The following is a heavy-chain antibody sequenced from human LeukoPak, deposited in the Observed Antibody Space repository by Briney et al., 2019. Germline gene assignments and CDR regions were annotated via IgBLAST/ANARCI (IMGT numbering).Heavy chain of an antibody. Sequence: GGSLRLSCVDSGFTFSSHWMSWVRQAPGKGLEWVANIKQDGNEKYYADSVKGRFTISRDNAKNSVYLQMNSLRAGDTAVYYCARQGYGGNENAFDIWGQGTMVTVSS. CDR3: ARQGYGGNENAFDI. D-gene: IGHD4-23*01. CDR1: GFTFSSHW. J-gene: IGHJ3*02. V-gene: IGHV3-7*01. CDR2: IKQDGNEK.